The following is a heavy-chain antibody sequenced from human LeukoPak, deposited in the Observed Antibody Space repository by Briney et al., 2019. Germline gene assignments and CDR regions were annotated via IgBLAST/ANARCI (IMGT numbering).Heavy chain of an antibody. D-gene: IGHD3-10*01. CDR2: INTVDNSI. J-gene: IGHJ3*01. Sequence: PGGSLRLSCAASVFTFSLYTMHWVRQAPGKGLEGVSYINTVDNSIHYGDSVKGRFTIARDNAKNSVNLQMNSLRNEDTAVYYCAREGYYGAFDFWGQGTVVTVSS. CDR1: VFTFSLYT. V-gene: IGHV3-48*02. CDR3: AREGYYGAFDF.